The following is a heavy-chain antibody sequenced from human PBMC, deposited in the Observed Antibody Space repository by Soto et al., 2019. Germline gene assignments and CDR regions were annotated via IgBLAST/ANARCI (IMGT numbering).Heavy chain of an antibody. CDR3: ARAGVGATSVFA. Sequence: SETLSLTCTVSGGSISSGGYYWSWIRQHPGKGLEWIGYIYYSGSTYYNPSLKSRVTISVDTSKNQFSLKLSSVTAADTAVYYCARAGVGATSVFAWGQGTLGTVSS. V-gene: IGHV4-31*03. J-gene: IGHJ5*02. CDR2: IYYSGST. D-gene: IGHD1-26*01. CDR1: GGSISSGGYY.